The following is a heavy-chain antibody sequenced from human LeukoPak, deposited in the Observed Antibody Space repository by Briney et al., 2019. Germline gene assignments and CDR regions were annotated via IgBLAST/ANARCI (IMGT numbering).Heavy chain of an antibody. V-gene: IGHV3-23*01. Sequence: GASLRLSCAASGFTFSSYAMSWVRQAPGKGLEWVSAISGSGGSTYYADSVKGRFTISRDNSKNTLYLQMNSLRAEDTAVYYCANLPSGADTYYYGMDVWGQGTTVTVSS. J-gene: IGHJ6*02. D-gene: IGHD3-10*01. CDR3: ANLPSGADTYYYGMDV. CDR1: GFTFSSYA. CDR2: ISGSGGST.